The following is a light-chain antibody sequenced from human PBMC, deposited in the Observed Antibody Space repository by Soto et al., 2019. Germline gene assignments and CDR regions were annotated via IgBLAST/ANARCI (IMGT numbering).Light chain of an antibody. CDR3: QHYNSYPWT. Sequence: DIQMTQSPSTLSASIGDRVTITCRASQTINNWLAWYQQKPGKAPNLLIYHASNLETGVPSRFSGSAFGTAFTLTIGSLQPDDFATYYCQHYNSYPWTFDQGTKVESK. V-gene: IGKV1-5*01. CDR2: HAS. J-gene: IGKJ1*01. CDR1: QTINNW.